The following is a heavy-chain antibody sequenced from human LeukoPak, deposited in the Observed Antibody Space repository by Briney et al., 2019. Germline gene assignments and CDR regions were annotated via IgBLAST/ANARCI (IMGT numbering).Heavy chain of an antibody. Sequence: PGGSLRLSCAASGFTFSSYDMHWVRPATGKGLEWVSAIGTAGDTYYPGSVKGRFTISRENAKNSLYLQMNSLRAGDTAVYYCARDDSTGAFDIWCQGTMVTVSS. CDR2: IGTAGDT. CDR3: ARDDSTGAFDI. CDR1: GFTFSSYD. D-gene: IGHD2-21*02. J-gene: IGHJ3*02. V-gene: IGHV3-13*01.